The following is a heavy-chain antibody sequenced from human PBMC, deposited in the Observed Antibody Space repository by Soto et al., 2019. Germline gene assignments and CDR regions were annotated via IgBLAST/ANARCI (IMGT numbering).Heavy chain of an antibody. Sequence: GESLKISCKGSGYTFTDYWIGWVRQLPGKGLEWMGIIYPGDSDTRYSPSFQGHVTITVDKSTNTAYLQWNTLRASDTAMYYCSNNITNFRYYYYARDVWGQGNTVPVSS. V-gene: IGHV5-51*01. D-gene: IGHD1-20*01. CDR3: SNNITNFRYYYYARDV. J-gene: IGHJ6*02. CDR2: IYPGDSDT. CDR1: GYTFTDYW.